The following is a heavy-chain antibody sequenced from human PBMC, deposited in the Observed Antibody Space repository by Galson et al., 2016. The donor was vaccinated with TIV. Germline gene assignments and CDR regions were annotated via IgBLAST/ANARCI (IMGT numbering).Heavy chain of an antibody. CDR2: IIPVYDSA. CDR1: GVTFYSYA. Sequence: SVKVSCKASGVTFYSYAFTWMRRAPGQGLEWMGGIIPVYDSAMHAPKFQGRATITADQSTDTTHLDRTSLKSEDTAVYYWAFLPVYCNGWERVRNGRDVCGPGTPVTVSS. J-gene: IGHJ6*02. D-gene: IGHD2/OR15-2a*01. CDR3: AFLPVYCNGWERVRNGRDV. V-gene: IGHV1-69*13.